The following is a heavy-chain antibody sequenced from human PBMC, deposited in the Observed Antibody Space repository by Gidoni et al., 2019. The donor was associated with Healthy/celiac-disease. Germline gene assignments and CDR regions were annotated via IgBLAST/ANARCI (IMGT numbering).Heavy chain of an antibody. D-gene: IGHD3-10*01. Sequence: EVQLVDSGGGMVQPGVSLRICCAESGLPCRCYELHWVRQATGKGREWVSAIGTAADTYYPGSVKGRFPISRENAKNSLYLQMNSLRAVDTALYYCARAGGSVSYSFYYGMDVWGQVTTVTVSS. CDR3: ARAGGSVSYSFYYGMDV. V-gene: IGHV3-13*04. CDR1: GLPCRCYE. J-gene: IGHJ6*02. CDR2: IGTAADT.